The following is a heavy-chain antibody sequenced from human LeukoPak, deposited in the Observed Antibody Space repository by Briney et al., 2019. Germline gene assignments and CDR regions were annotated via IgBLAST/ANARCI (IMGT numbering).Heavy chain of an antibody. CDR1: GGTFISYA. J-gene: IGHJ4*02. V-gene: IGHV1-69*13. CDR2: IIPIFGTA. CDR3: ARDVAVAGIRYFDY. D-gene: IGHD6-19*01. Sequence: GASVKVSCKASGGTFISYAISWVRQAPGQGLEWMGGIIPIFGTANYAQKFQGRVTITADESTSTAYMELSSLRSEDTAVYYCARDVAVAGIRYFDYWGQGTLVTVSS.